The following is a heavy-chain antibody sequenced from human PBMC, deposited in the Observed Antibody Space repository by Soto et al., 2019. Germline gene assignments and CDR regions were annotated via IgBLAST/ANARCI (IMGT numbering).Heavy chain of an antibody. CDR2: VDPEDGET. Sequence: QVQLVQSGAEVKKPGASVKVSCKVSGHTLTELSMHWVRLAPGKGLEWMGGVDPEDGETIAAQKFQGRVTMTEATSTDSTYLELRSLRSEDTAVYYCAAGGTRWPHSPFAYWGQGTLVTLPS. J-gene: IGHJ4*02. D-gene: IGHD1-1*01. CDR3: AAGGTRWPHSPFAY. V-gene: IGHV1-24*01. CDR1: GHTLTELS.